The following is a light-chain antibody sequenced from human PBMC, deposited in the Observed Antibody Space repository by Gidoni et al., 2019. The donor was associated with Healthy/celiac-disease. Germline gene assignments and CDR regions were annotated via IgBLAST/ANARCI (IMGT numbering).Light chain of an antibody. J-gene: IGKJ1*01. V-gene: IGKV1-39*01. Sequence: DIQMTQSPSSLSASVGDRVTITCRASQSISSYLNWYQQKPGKAPKLLIYAASSLQSGVPSRFSGSGSGTDFTLTISSLQSEDFATYYCQQSYSTSHVTFGQGTKVEIK. CDR1: QSISSY. CDR2: AAS. CDR3: QQSYSTSHVT.